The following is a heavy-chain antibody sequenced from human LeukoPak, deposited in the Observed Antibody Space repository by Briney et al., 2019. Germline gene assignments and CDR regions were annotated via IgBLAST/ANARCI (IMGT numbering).Heavy chain of an antibody. CDR1: GYSFTSYW. CDR2: IYPGDSDT. D-gene: IGHD6-13*01. Sequence: GESLKISCKGSGYSFTSYWIGWVRQMPGKGLEWMGIIYPGDSDTRYSPSFQGQVTISADKSISTAYLRWSSLKASDTAMYYCARQGPFAIAAAGTHSDYWGQGTLVTVSS. CDR3: ARQGPFAIAAAGTHSDY. J-gene: IGHJ4*02. V-gene: IGHV5-51*01.